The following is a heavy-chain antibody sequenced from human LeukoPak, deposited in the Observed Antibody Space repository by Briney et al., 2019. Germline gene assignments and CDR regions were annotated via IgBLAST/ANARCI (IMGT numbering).Heavy chain of an antibody. D-gene: IGHD1-26*01. Sequence: SETLSLTCAVYGGSFSGYYWSWIRQPPGKGLEWIGEINHSGSTNYNPSLKSRVTISVDTSKNQFSLKVSSVTAADTAVYYCARGHQGGSTWVDPWGEGTLVTVSS. CDR2: INHSGST. CDR3: ARGHQGGSTWVDP. V-gene: IGHV4-34*01. CDR1: GGSFSGYY. J-gene: IGHJ5*02.